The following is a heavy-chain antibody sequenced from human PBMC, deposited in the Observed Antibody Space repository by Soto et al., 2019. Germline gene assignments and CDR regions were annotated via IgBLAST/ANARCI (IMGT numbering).Heavy chain of an antibody. J-gene: IGHJ4*02. D-gene: IGHD3-3*01. CDR2: ISYDGSNK. CDR3: AKDGQRIFGVVGTLDY. CDR1: GFTFSSYG. V-gene: IGHV3-30*18. Sequence: GGSLRLSCAASGFTFSSYGMHWVRQAPGKGLEWVAVISYDGSNKYYADSVKGRFTISRDNSKNTLYLQMNSLRAEDTAVYYCAKDGQRIFGVVGTLDYWGQGTLVTVSS.